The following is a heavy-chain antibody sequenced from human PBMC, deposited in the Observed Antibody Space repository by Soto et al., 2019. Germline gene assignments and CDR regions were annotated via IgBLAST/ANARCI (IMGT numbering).Heavy chain of an antibody. CDR2: IGPESGAT. CDR3: GGGRSGQIVVFY. D-gene: IGHD5-12*01. V-gene: IGHV1-2*02. Sequence: ASVKVSCKASGYTFTGHYIHWVRQAPEQGPEWMGEIGPESGATRYAQKFQGRVTMTRDMSITTAYMELNDLSPDDTAVYYCGGGRSGQIVVFYWGQGTPVTVSS. J-gene: IGHJ4*02. CDR1: GYTFTGHY.